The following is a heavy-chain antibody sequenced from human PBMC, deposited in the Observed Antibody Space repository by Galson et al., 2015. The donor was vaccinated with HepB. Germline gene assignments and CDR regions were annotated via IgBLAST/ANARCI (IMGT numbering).Heavy chain of an antibody. D-gene: IGHD3-3*01. CDR2: ISYDGSNK. Sequence: SLRLSCAASGFTFSNYGAHWVRQAPGKGLEWVAVISYDGSNKYYGDSVKGRFTISRDDSRSTLYLQMNSLRAEDTAVYYCTRDHYVAIFGHGVIDIWGQGTMVTVSS. CDR1: GFTFSNYG. J-gene: IGHJ3*02. V-gene: IGHV3-30*03. CDR3: TRDHYVAIFGHGVIDI.